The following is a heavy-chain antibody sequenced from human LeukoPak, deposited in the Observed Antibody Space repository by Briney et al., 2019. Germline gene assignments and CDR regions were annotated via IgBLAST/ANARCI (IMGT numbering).Heavy chain of an antibody. CDR1: GGTFSSYA. CDR2: IIPIFGTA. J-gene: IGHJ4*02. Sequence: ASVKVSRKASGGTFSSYAISWVRQAPGQGLEWMGGIIPIFGTANYAQKFQGRVTITADESTSTAYMELSSLRSEDTAVYYCARGLDGDYRNYWGQGTLVTVSS. CDR3: ARGLDGDYRNY. V-gene: IGHV1-69*13. D-gene: IGHD4-17*01.